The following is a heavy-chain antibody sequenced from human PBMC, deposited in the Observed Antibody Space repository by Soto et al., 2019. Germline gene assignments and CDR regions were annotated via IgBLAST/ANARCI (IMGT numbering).Heavy chain of an antibody. Sequence: GGSLRLSCAASGFTFSSYDMHWVRQATGKGLEWVSAIGTAGDTYYPGSVKGRFTISRENAKNSLYLQMNSLRAEDTAVYYCERAWTNHIFDIWGQGTMVTVSS. CDR1: GFTFSSYD. CDR2: IGTAGDT. CDR3: ERAWTNHIFDI. V-gene: IGHV3-13*01. J-gene: IGHJ3*02. D-gene: IGHD1-1*01.